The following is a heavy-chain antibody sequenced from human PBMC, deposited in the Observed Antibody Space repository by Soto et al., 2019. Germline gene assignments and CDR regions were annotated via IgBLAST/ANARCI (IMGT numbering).Heavy chain of an antibody. CDR3: ARGCYDVLTGDYPYGMDV. Sequence: ASVKVSCKASGYTFSNYDINWVRQAPGQGLEWMGWLNPKNNNTGYARNFQGRITMTMDTSTTTAHMELSSLTSDDTAVYYCARGCYDVLTGDYPYGMDVWGQGTTVTVS. CDR1: GYTFSNYD. D-gene: IGHD3-9*01. V-gene: IGHV1-8*01. CDR2: LNPKNNNT. J-gene: IGHJ6*02.